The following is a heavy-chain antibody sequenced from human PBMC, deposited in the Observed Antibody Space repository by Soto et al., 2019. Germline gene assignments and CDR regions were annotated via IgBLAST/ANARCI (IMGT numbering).Heavy chain of an antibody. V-gene: IGHV3-33*01. CDR3: ARDYYDSSGYPSFDY. J-gene: IGHJ4*02. Sequence: VQLVESGGGVVQPGRSLRLSCAASGFTFSSYGMHWVRQAPGKGLEWVAVIWYDGSNKYYADSVKGRFTISRDNSKNTLYLQMNSLRAEDTAVYYCARDYYDSSGYPSFDYWGQGTLVTVSS. CDR2: IWYDGSNK. CDR1: GFTFSSYG. D-gene: IGHD3-22*01.